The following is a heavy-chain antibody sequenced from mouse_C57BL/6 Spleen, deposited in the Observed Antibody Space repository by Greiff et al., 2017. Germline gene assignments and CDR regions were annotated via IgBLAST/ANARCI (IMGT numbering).Heavy chain of an antibody. D-gene: IGHD1-1*01. CDR1: GFPFSDYG. Sequence: VKLEEFGGGLVKPGGFLKLSCAASGFPFSDYGMHWVRQAPEKGLEWVAYICSGSCTLYLADTVKGRFPISRDNAKNTLFLEMTSLRSEDTAMYYCARAYYYGSGYAMDYWGQGTSVTVSS. CDR3: ARAYYYGSGYAMDY. V-gene: IGHV5-17*01. J-gene: IGHJ4*01. CDR2: ICSGSCTL.